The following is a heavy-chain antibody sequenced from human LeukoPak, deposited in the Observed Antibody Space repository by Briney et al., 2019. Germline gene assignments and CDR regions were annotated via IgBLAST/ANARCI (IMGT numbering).Heavy chain of an antibody. Sequence: GGSLRLSCATSGFTFDDYAMHWVRHAPGKGLEWVSVISADGGTTFYADSVKRRFTISRDNSKNSLYLQMNSLRPEDTALYYCAKDLSGDGYNWGIFDYWGQGNMVTVSS. CDR2: ISADGGTT. CDR3: AKDLSGDGYNWGIFDY. J-gene: IGHJ4*02. D-gene: IGHD5-24*01. V-gene: IGHV3-43*02. CDR1: GFTFDDYA.